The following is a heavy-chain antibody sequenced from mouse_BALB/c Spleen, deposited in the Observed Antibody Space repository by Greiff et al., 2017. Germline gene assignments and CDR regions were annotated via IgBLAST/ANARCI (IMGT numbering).Heavy chain of an antibody. D-gene: IGHD2-14*01. Sequence: EVKLMESGGDLVKPGGSLKLSCAASGFTFSSYGMSWVRQTPDKRLEWVATISSGGSYTYYPDSVKGRFTISRDNAKNTLYLQMSSLKSEDTAMYYCARQDRSGGYFDYWGQGTTLTVSS. CDR1: GFTFSSYG. J-gene: IGHJ2*01. CDR2: ISSGGSYT. CDR3: ARQDRSGGYFDY. V-gene: IGHV5-6*01.